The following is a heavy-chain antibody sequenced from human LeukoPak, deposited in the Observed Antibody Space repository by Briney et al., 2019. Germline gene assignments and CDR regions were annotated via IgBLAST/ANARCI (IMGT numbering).Heavy chain of an antibody. Sequence: KPSETLSLTCTVSGGSISSYYWSWIRQPPGKGLEWIGYIYYTGSTNYNPSLKSRVTISVDTSKNQFSLKLSSVTAADTAVYYCARAPYWFDPWGQGTLVTVSS. V-gene: IGHV4-59*12. CDR1: GGSISSYY. J-gene: IGHJ5*02. CDR2: IYYTGST. CDR3: ARAPYWFDP.